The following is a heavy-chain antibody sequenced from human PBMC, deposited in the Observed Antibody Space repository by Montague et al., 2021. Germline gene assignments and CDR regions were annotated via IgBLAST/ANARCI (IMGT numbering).Heavy chain of an antibody. CDR3: AKEEEYCSGDSCYIDY. J-gene: IGHJ4*02. CDR2: ISGSGGST. Sequence: SRRLSCAASGFTFSSYAMGWVRQAPGKGLEWVSAISGSGGSTYYADSVKGRFTISRDNSKNTLYLQMNSLRAEDTAVYSCAKEEEYCSGDSCYIDYWGQGTLVTVSS. CDR1: GFTFSSYA. D-gene: IGHD2-15*01. V-gene: IGHV3-23*01.